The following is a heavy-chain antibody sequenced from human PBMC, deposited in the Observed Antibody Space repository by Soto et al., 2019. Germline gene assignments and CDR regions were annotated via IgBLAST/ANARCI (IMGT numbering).Heavy chain of an antibody. Sequence: EVQLVESGGGLVKPGGSLRLSCAASGFTFSSYSMNWVHQAPGKGLEWVSSISSSSSYIYYADSVKGRFTISRDNAKNSLYLQMNSLRAEDTAVYYCARGNYYYDSSGYYASWGQGTLVTVSS. J-gene: IGHJ5*02. CDR2: ISSSSSYI. CDR1: GFTFSSYS. V-gene: IGHV3-21*01. CDR3: ARGNYYYDSSGYYAS. D-gene: IGHD3-22*01.